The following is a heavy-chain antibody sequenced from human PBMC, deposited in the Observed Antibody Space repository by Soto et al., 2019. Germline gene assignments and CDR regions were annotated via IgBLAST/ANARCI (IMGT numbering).Heavy chain of an antibody. V-gene: IGHV3-21*04. J-gene: IGHJ4*02. D-gene: IGHD3-10*01. CDR2: ISSSSSYI. Sequence: PGGSLRLSCAASGFTFSSYSMNWVRQAPGKGLEWVSSISSSSSYIYYADSVKGRFTISRDNAKNSLYLQMNSLRAEDTAVYYCAREIGNRLPYGPVDYWGQGTLVTVSS. CDR1: GFTFSSYS. CDR3: AREIGNRLPYGPVDY.